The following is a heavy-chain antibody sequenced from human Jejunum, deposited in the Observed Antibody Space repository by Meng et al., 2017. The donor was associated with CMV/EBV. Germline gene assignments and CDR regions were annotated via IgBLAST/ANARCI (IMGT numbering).Heavy chain of an antibody. CDR2: ISHGGIT. CDR1: GGSLSPYY. Sequence: VKIQKWCAGLLNASETLSLTCDVYGGSLSPYYWTWIRQIPGKGLEWIGEISHGGITNYTPSLESRVTLLIDTSKNQFSLKLSSVTAADTAVYYCGMERVNWGQGILVTVSS. V-gene: IGHV4-34*01. CDR3: GMERVN. D-gene: IGHD1-1*01. J-gene: IGHJ4*02.